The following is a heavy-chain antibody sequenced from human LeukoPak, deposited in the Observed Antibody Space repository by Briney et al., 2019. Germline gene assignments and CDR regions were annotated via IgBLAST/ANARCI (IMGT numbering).Heavy chain of an antibody. V-gene: IGHV3-7*01. CDR2: IKTDGSQI. J-gene: IGHJ4*02. Sequence: GSLRLSCVASGFTFSSYWMTWVRQAPGKGLEWGANIKTDGSQIYSMDSVKGRFTISRDNAKNSLYLQMNSLRAEDTAVYYCARDRDNVAGTRGYFDYWGQGTLVTVSS. CDR1: GFTFSSYW. CDR3: ARDRDNVAGTRGYFDY. D-gene: IGHD6-19*01.